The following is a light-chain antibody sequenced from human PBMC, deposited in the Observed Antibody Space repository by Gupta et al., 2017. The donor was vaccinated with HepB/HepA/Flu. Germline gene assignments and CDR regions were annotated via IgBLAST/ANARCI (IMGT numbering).Light chain of an antibody. Sequence: EIVLTQSPATLSLSPGERATLSCRATQSVGTYLAWYQHKPGQAPRLLIYDASNRAPGIPARFSGSGSGTDFTLTNSSLESEDFAVYYCQQRSNWPLFTFGPGTKVDIK. J-gene: IGKJ3*01. CDR2: DAS. CDR3: QQRSNWPLFT. CDR1: QSVGTY. V-gene: IGKV3-11*01.